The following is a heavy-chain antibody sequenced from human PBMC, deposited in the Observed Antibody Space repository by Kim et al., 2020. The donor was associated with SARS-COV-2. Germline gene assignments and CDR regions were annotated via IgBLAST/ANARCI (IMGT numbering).Heavy chain of an antibody. J-gene: IGHJ5*02. Sequence: GGSLRLSCSASGFALSDSAIHWVRQAPGKGLEWLTLISTDGHNRSYVDSVKGRFTISRDTSTNTVYLHMSSLRTDDTGVYYCAKEVRSSGFAGYVHPCG. V-gene: IGHV3-30*04. CDR3: AKEVRSSGFAGYVHP. CDR1: GFALSDSA. CDR2: ISTDGHNR. D-gene: IGHD6-25*01.